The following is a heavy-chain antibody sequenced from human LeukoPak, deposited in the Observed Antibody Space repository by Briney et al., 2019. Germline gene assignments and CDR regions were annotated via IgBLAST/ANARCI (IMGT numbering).Heavy chain of an antibody. J-gene: IGHJ1*01. Sequence: GRSLRLSCAASGFTFSSYGMHWVRQAPGKGLEWVAVISYDGSNKYYADSVKGRFTISRDNSKNTLYLQMNSLRAEDTAVYYCAKDPRKLVAATGAEYFQHWGQGTLVTDSS. D-gene: IGHD2-15*01. V-gene: IGHV3-30*18. CDR1: GFTFSSYG. CDR2: ISYDGSNK. CDR3: AKDPRKLVAATGAEYFQH.